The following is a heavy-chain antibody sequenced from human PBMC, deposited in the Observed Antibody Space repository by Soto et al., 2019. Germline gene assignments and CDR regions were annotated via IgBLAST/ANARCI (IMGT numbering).Heavy chain of an antibody. CDR1: GYTFTSYS. D-gene: IGHD2-15*01. Sequence: ASVKVSCKASGYTFTSYSVHWVRQAPGQRLEWMGWLNAGNGNTKYSQKFQDRVTIIRDTSASTAYMELSSLRSEDTAVYYCARFIGGAYGMDVWGQGTTVTVSS. V-gene: IGHV1-3*01. J-gene: IGHJ6*02. CDR2: LNAGNGNT. CDR3: ARFIGGAYGMDV.